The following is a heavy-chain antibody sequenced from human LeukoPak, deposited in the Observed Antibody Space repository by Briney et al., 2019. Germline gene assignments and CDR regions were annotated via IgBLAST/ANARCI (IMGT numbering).Heavy chain of an antibody. V-gene: IGHV4-31*03. CDR2: IYYSGST. CDR3: ARVPYGDYVQIDY. J-gene: IGHJ4*02. Sequence: SETLSLTCTVSGGSISSGGYYWSWIRQHPGKGLEWIGYIYYSGSTYYNPSLKSRVTISVDTSKNQFSLKLSSVTAADTAVYYCARVPYGDYVQIDYWGQGTLVTVSS. CDR1: GGSISSGGYY. D-gene: IGHD4-17*01.